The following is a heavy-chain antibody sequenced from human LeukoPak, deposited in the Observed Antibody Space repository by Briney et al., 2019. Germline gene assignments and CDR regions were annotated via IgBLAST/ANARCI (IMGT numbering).Heavy chain of an antibody. V-gene: IGHV4-61*01. D-gene: IGHD6-13*01. CDR1: GGSISSSSYY. Sequence: PSETLSLTCTVSGGSISSSSYYWSWIRQPPGKGLEWIGYIYYSGSTNYNPSLKSRVTISVDTSKNQFSLKLSSVTAADTAVYYCASSRGDSSSWYADWGQGTLVTVSS. CDR2: IYYSGST. CDR3: ASSRGDSSSWYAD. J-gene: IGHJ4*02.